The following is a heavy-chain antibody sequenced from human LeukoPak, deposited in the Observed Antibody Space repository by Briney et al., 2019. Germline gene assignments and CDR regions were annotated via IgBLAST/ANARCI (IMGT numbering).Heavy chain of an antibody. D-gene: IGHD2-2*01. V-gene: IGHV6-1*01. Sequence: SQTLSLTCAISGDSVSSNSVTWNWIRQSPSRGLEWLGRTYYRSTWYNDYAVSVRGRITVNPNTSKNQFSQHLNSVTPEDTAVYYCARRLTQYDCFDPWGQGILVTVSS. J-gene: IGHJ5*02. CDR1: GDSVSSNSVT. CDR3: ARRLTQYDCFDP. CDR2: TYYRSTWYN.